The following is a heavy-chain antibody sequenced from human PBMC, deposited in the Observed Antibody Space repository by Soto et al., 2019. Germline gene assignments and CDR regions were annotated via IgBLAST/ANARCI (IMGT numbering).Heavy chain of an antibody. D-gene: IGHD3-16*02. J-gene: IGHJ3*02. CDR3: ARAPYDYVWGSYRFGTDAFDI. CDR2: IYHSGST. V-gene: IGHV4-4*02. CDR1: GGSISSSNW. Sequence: QVQLQESGPGLVKPSGTLSLTCAVSGGSISSSNWWSWVRQPPGKGLEWIGEIYHSGSTNYNPSPNSRVPISVAKSKNQFSLKLSSVAAADTAVYYCARAPYDYVWGSYRFGTDAFDIWGQGTMVTVSS.